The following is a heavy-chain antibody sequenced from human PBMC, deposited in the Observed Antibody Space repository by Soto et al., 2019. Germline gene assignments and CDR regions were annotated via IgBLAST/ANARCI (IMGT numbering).Heavy chain of an antibody. D-gene: IGHD3-22*01. J-gene: IGHJ6*02. Sequence: TLSLTCTVSGGSITSGAYYWSWIRQHPGKGLEWIGYIYYSGTTYYRPSLRSRLAISLDTSKNQFSLKLTSVTAADTAVYYCARYYYDTGGDYHEYHYAMDVWGQGTTVTVSS. V-gene: IGHV4-31*03. CDR1: GGSITSGAYY. CDR3: ARYYYDTGGDYHEYHYAMDV. CDR2: IYYSGTT.